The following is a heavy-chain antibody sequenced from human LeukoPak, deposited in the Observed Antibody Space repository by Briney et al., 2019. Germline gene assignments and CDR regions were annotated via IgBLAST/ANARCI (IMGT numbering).Heavy chain of an antibody. CDR3: ARSHSVWTSFDY. Sequence: SETLSLTCTVSGGSISSYYWSWIRQPPGKGLEWIGYIYYSGSTNYNPSLKSRVTISVDTSKNQFSLKLSSVTAADTAVYYCARSHSVWTSFDYWGQGNLGTVSS. CDR2: IYYSGST. CDR1: GGSISSYY. D-gene: IGHD3/OR15-3a*01. V-gene: IGHV4-59*01. J-gene: IGHJ4*02.